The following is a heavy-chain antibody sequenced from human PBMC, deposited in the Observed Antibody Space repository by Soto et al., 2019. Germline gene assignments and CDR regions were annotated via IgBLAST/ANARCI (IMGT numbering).Heavy chain of an antibody. Sequence: QVQLQESGPRLVKPSETLSLTCSVSGSSFSNFYWSWIRQPAGKGLECIGRIYTSGATSYNPSLKSDVTMSGDTYQTQMSLSVRSVTAADTAVYFCARGGIQLSYAFDYWGPGILVTVSS. CDR2: IYTSGAT. CDR3: ARGGIQLSYAFDY. J-gene: IGHJ4*02. V-gene: IGHV4-4*07. CDR1: GSSFSNFY. D-gene: IGHD1-1*01.